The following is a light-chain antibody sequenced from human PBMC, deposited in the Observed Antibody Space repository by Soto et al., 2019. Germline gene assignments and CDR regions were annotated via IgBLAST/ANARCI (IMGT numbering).Light chain of an antibody. CDR1: QSVNSY. CDR2: DAS. CDR3: QQYNKWPLT. J-gene: IGKJ1*01. V-gene: IGKV3-11*01. Sequence: IGLTHSQATLSLSPGERATLSCRASQSVNSYLAWYQQKPGQAPRLLIYDASNRATGIPARFSGSASGTEFTLTISSLQSEDFTVYYCQQYNKWPLTFGQGTNVDIK.